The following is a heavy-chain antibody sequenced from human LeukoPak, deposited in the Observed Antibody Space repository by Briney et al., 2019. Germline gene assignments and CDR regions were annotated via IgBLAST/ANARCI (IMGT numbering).Heavy chain of an antibody. J-gene: IGHJ4*02. CDR2: IYPRDGST. CDR3: ARDQEGFDY. CDR1: GYSFTSYY. Sequence: ASVKVSCKASGYSFTSYYIHWVRQAPGQGLEWMGMIYPRDGSTSYAQKFQGRVTVTRDTSTSTVHMELSGLRSEDTAVYYCARDQEGFDYWGQGTLVTVSS. V-gene: IGHV1-46*01.